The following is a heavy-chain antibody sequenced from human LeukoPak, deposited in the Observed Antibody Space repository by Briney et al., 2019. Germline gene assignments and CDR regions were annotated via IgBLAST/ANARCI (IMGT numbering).Heavy chain of an antibody. V-gene: IGHV6-1*01. CDR2: TYYRSKWYN. CDR3: ARGLAAAGTTFDY. D-gene: IGHD6-13*01. CDR1: GDSVSSNCAA. Sequence: SQTLSLTCAISGDSVSSNCAAWNWIMQSPSRGLEWLGRTYYRSKWYNHYAVSVKSRITINPDTSKNQFSLQLNSVTPEDTAVYYCARGLAAAGTTFDYWGQGTLVTVSS. J-gene: IGHJ4*02.